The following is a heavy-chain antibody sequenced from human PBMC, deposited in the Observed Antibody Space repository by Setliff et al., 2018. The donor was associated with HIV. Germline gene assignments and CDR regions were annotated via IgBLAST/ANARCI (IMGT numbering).Heavy chain of an antibody. D-gene: IGHD3-10*01. CDR3: ARQGLTMNPGVPAPILYFFDY. CDR1: GGSIISSSYY. CDR2: MCYRGTT. J-gene: IGHJ4*02. Sequence: SETLSLTCTVSGGSIISSSYYWGWIRLPPGKGLEWIGSMCYRGTTYNNPSPKSRVTFSADTSKNQFSLNLNSVTATDTAVYFCARQGLTMNPGVPAPILYFFDYWGQGILVTVSS. V-gene: IGHV4-39*01.